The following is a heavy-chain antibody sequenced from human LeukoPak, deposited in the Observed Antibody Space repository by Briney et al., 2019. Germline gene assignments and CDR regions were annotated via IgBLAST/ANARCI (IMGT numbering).Heavy chain of an antibody. CDR1: GFTFDDYA. J-gene: IGHJ2*01. CDR3: AKVYCGGDCLDWYFDL. CDR2: ISWNSGSI. Sequence: GGSLRLSCAASGFTFDDYAMHWVRQAPGKGLEWVSGISWNSGSIGYADSVKGRFTISRDNAKNSLYLQMNSLRAEDTALYYCAKVYCGGDCLDWYFDLWGRGTLVTVSS. D-gene: IGHD2-21*02. V-gene: IGHV3-9*01.